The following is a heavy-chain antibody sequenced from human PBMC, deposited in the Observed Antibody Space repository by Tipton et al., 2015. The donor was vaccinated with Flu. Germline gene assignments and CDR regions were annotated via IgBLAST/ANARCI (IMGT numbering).Heavy chain of an antibody. CDR3: ARDQGFGGGLTYDYYAMDV. D-gene: IGHD3-16*01. V-gene: IGHV4-38-2*02. Sequence: TLSLTCSVSGDSIGRGYCWGWIRQPPGKGLEWIGNICHSGSTYDNPSLKSRVTISVDTSQNQFSLNLKSVTAADTAVYYCARDQGFGGGLTYDYYAMDVWGQGTTVTVSS. CDR2: ICHSGST. J-gene: IGHJ6*02. CDR1: GDSIGRGYC.